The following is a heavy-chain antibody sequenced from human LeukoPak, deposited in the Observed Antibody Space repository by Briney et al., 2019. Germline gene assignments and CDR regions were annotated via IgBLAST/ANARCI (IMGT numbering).Heavy chain of an antibody. CDR1: GFTFSDYY. CDR2: ISSSTGFT. CDR3: ARVGQDYYYGMDV. V-gene: IGHV3-11*06. J-gene: IGHJ6*02. Sequence: PGGSLRLSCAPFGFTFSDYYMSWIRQAPGKGLERVSYISSSTGFTNYGDSVRGRFTISRDNAENVLYLHMDSLRAEDTGVYYCARVGQDYYYGMDVWGQGTTVTVSS.